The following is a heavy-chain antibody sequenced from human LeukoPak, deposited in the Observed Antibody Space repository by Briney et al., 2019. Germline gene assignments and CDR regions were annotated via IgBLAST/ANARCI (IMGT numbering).Heavy chain of an antibody. V-gene: IGHV4-61*01. J-gene: IGHJ4*02. CDR3: ARYYDRSGYWSTPHFDY. CDR1: GDSLSGISFY. Sequence: SETLSLTCTVSGDSLSGISFYWGWVRQPPGKGLQYIGYIQYSGSTNYNPSLKSRVTISVDTSKNQFSLKLSSVTAADTAVYYCARYYDRSGYWSTPHFDYWGQGTLVTVSS. D-gene: IGHD3-22*01. CDR2: IQYSGST.